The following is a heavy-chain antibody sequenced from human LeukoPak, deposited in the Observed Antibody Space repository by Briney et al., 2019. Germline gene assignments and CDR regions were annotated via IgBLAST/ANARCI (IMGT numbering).Heavy chain of an antibody. CDR1: GYTFTSHT. D-gene: IGHD6-19*01. Sequence: ASVKVSCKASGYTFTSHTIHWVRQAPGQRLEWMGWINAGDGNTKYSQKFQGRVTITRDTSATTGYMELSSLRSEDTAVYYCARRDPTDGIAVAAFDYWGQGTLVTVSS. CDR3: ARRDPTDGIAVAAFDY. J-gene: IGHJ4*02. V-gene: IGHV1-3*01. CDR2: INAGDGNT.